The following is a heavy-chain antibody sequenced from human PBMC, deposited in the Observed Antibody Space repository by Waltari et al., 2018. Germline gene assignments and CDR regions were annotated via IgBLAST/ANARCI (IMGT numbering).Heavy chain of an antibody. Sequence: QVQLQQWGAGLLKPSETLSLTCAVYGGSFSGYYWSWIRQPPGKGLEWIGEINHSGSTNYNPALKSRVTISVDTSKNQFSLELSSVTAADTAVYYCARGGYYDFWSGYREGNWFDPWGQGTLVTVSS. CDR1: GGSFSGYY. J-gene: IGHJ5*02. CDR3: ARGGYYDFWSGYREGNWFDP. V-gene: IGHV4-34*01. D-gene: IGHD3-3*01. CDR2: INHSGST.